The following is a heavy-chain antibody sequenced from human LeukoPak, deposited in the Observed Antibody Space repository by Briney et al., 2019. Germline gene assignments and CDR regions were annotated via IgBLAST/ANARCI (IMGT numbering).Heavy chain of an antibody. V-gene: IGHV3-7*03. CDR3: ARGPHITMVRGVSDAFDI. CDR1: GFTFSSYW. J-gene: IGHJ3*02. Sequence: SGGSLRLSCAASGFTFSSYWMSWVSQAPGKGLEWVANIKQDGSEKYYVDSVKGRFTISRDNAKNSLYLQMNSLRAEDTAVYYCARGPHITMVRGVSDAFDIWGQGTMVTVSS. D-gene: IGHD3-10*01. CDR2: IKQDGSEK.